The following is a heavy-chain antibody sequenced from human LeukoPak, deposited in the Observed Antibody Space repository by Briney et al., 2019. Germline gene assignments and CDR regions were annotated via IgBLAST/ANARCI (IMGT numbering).Heavy chain of an antibody. V-gene: IGHV4-61*01. CDR3: ARVIAAAGLYGMTS. J-gene: IGHJ6*02. Sequence: PSETLSLTCTVSGGSVSSGSYYWSWIRQPPGKGLEWIGYIYYSGSTKYNPSLKSRVTISVDTSKNQFSLKLSSVTAADTAVYFCARVIAAAGLYGMTSGAKGPRSPSP. CDR2: IYYSGST. D-gene: IGHD6-13*01. CDR1: GGSVSSGSYY.